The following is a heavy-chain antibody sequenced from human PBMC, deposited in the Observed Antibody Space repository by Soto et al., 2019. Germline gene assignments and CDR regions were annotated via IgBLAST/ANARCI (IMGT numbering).Heavy chain of an antibody. CDR1: GGSISSSNW. CDR3: ARDHIVVVPAASPSYYYYGMDV. J-gene: IGHJ6*02. CDR2: IYHSGST. V-gene: IGHV4-4*02. Sequence: QVQLQESGPGLVKPSGTLSLTCAVSGGSISSSNWWSWVRQPPGKGLEWIGEIYHSGSTNYNPSLKSRVTRSVDKSKNQFSLKLSAVTAADTAVYYCARDHIVVVPAASPSYYYYGMDVWGQGTTVTVSS. D-gene: IGHD2-2*01.